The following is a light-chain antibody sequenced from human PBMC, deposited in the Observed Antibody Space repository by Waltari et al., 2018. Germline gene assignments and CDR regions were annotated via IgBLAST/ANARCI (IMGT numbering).Light chain of an antibody. Sequence: EIVLTQSPATLSLSPGERATLSCRASQSVSVYLAWYQQKPGQAPRLLIFDASSRATGIPATFSGSGSGTDFTLTISSLEPEDFAVYYCQQRSNGLTFGGGTRVEIK. J-gene: IGKJ4*01. CDR3: QQRSNGLT. CDR2: DAS. CDR1: QSVSVY. V-gene: IGKV3-11*01.